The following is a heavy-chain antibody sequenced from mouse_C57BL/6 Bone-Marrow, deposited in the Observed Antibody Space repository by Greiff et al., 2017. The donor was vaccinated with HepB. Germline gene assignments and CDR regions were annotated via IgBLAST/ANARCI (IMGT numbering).Heavy chain of an antibody. CDR1: GYTFTDYN. Sequence: VQLQHSGPELVKPGASVKIPCKASGYTFTDYNMDWVKQSHGKSLEWIGDINPNNGGTIYNQKFKGKATLTVDKSSSTAYMELRSLTSEDTAVYYCARSPPYYYGSSYDYAMDYWGQGTSVTVSS. CDR2: INPNNGGT. J-gene: IGHJ4*01. CDR3: ARSPPYYYGSSYDYAMDY. D-gene: IGHD1-1*01. V-gene: IGHV1-18*01.